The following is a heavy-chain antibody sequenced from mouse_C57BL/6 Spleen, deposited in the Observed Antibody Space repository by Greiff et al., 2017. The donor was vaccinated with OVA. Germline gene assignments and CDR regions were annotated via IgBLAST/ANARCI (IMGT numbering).Heavy chain of an antibody. V-gene: IGHV1-69*01. CDR3: ARYHGSSYGFAY. CDR2: LDPSDSFT. CDR1: GYTFTSYW. Sequence: VQLQQPGAELLLPGASVKLSCKASGYTFTSYWMPWVKQSPGQGLEWIGELDPSDSFTNYHQTFKGHSPLAVDKSYNTAYMQLSSLKSEDSAVYYCARYHGSSYGFAYGGKGTLVTVSA. D-gene: IGHD1-1*01. J-gene: IGHJ3*01.